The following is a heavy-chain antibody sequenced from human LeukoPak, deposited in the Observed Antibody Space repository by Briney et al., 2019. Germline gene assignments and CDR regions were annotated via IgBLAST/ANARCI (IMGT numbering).Heavy chain of an antibody. V-gene: IGHV4-59*01. CDR2: IFYSGGT. CDR3: AASGSPEAWWFDP. CDR1: GGSISSYY. J-gene: IGHJ5*02. Sequence: SETLSLTCTVSGGSISSYYWSWIRQPPGKGLEWIGYIFYSGGTNSYPSLKSRVTMSVDMSGNQFSLRLSSVTAADTAVYFCAASGSPEAWWFDPWGQGTLVTVSS. D-gene: IGHD3-10*01.